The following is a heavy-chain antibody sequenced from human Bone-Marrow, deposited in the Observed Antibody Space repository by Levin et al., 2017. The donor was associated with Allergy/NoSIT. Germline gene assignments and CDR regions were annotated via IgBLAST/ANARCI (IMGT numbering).Heavy chain of an antibody. Sequence: GGSLRLSCAASGFDFSTFHIHWVRQAPGKGLEWVSSISGSSSYIYYAESVRGRFTISRDNAKNSLYLRINSLRAEDTGVYYCVRDNPRNYLDVWGQGTHVTVSS. CDR2: ISGSSSYI. CDR3: VRDNPRNYLDV. V-gene: IGHV3-21*06. CDR1: GFDFSTFH. J-gene: IGHJ4*02. D-gene: IGHD1-14*01.